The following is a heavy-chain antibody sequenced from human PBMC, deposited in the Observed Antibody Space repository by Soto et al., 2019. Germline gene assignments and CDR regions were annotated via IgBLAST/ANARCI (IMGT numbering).Heavy chain of an antibody. J-gene: IGHJ4*02. CDR3: VRYPRSVGGSYRPDY. D-gene: IGHD3-16*02. CDR1: GFTFSSYW. Sequence: LRLSCAASGFTFSSYWMHWVRQVPEKGLVWVSRINSDGSITNYADAVKGRFTISRDNVKNTLYLQMNSLRAEDTAVYYCVRYPRSVGGSYRPDYWGQGTLVTVSS. V-gene: IGHV3-74*01. CDR2: INSDGSIT.